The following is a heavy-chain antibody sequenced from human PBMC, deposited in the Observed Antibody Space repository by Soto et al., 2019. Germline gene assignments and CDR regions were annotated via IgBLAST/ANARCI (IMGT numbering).Heavy chain of an antibody. CDR3: ALSSSRVPDAFDI. V-gene: IGHV3-23*01. CDR2: ISGSGGST. CDR1: GFTFSSYA. Sequence: GGSLRLSCAASGFTFSSYAMSWVRQAPGKGLEWVSAISGSGGSTYYADSVKGRFTISRDNSKNTLYLQMNSLRAEDTAVYYCALSSSRVPDAFDIWGQGTMVTVSS. J-gene: IGHJ3*02. D-gene: IGHD6-13*01.